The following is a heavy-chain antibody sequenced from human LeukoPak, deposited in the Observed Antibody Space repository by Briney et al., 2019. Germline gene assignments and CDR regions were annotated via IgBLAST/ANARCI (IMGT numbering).Heavy chain of an antibody. CDR1: GFTFRTYG. J-gene: IGHJ4*02. CDR3: ARRGAVAGTFDY. V-gene: IGHV3-21*01. Sequence: GGSLRLSCAASGFTFRTYGMSWVRQAPGKGLECVSSISSSSYIYYADSVKGRFTISRDNAKNSLYLQMNSLRAEDTAVYYCARRGAVAGTFDYWGQGTLVTVSS. CDR2: ISSSSYI. D-gene: IGHD6-19*01.